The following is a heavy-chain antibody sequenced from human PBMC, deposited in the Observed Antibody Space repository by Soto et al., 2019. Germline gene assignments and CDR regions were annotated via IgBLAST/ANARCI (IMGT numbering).Heavy chain of an antibody. CDR1: GYTLTELS. J-gene: IGHJ6*03. Sequence: ASVKVSCKVSGYTLTELSMHWVRQAPGKGLEWMGGFDPEDGETIYAQKFQGRVTMTEDTSTDTAYMELSGLRSEDTAVYYCATGRTPTVTTSYYYYMDVWGKGTTVTVSS. V-gene: IGHV1-24*01. CDR3: ATGRTPTVTTSYYYYMDV. CDR2: FDPEDGET. D-gene: IGHD4-17*01.